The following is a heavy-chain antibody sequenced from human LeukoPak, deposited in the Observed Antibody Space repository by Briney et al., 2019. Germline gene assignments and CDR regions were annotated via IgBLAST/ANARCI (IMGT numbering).Heavy chain of an antibody. CDR3: ARVTELWVFD. D-gene: IGHD1-20*01. V-gene: IGHV4-39*07. CDR1: GGSISSSCYY. J-gene: IGHJ4*02. CDR2: IYYSGST. Sequence: SESLSLTGSVSGGSISSSCYYWGWIRQPPGKGLEWIGSIYYSGSTNYNPSLKSRVTISVDTSKNQFSLKLSSVTAADTAVYYCARVTELWVFDWGQGTLVTVSS.